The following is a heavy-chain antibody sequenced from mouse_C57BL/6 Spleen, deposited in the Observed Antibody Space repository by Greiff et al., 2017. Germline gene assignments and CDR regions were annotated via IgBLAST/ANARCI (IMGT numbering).Heavy chain of an antibody. D-gene: IGHD1-1*01. V-gene: IGHV1-50*01. CDR1: GYTFTSYW. J-gene: IGHJ2*01. Sequence: QVQLQQPGAELVKPGASVKLSCKASGYTFTSYWMQWVKQRPGQGLEWIGEIDPSDSYTNYTQKFKGKATLTVDTSSSTAYMQLSSLTSADSAVYYCARGIYGSSFDYWGQGTTLTVSS. CDR2: IDPSDSYT. CDR3: ARGIYGSSFDY.